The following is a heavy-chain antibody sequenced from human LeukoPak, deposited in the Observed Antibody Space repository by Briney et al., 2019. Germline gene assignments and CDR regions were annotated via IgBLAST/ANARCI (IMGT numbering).Heavy chain of an antibody. CDR3: ARWYFTSAAGRNWFDP. J-gene: IGHJ5*02. D-gene: IGHD6-13*01. CDR1: GFTFSSYA. V-gene: IGHV3-30-3*01. CDR2: ISYDGSNK. Sequence: GGSLRLSCAASGFTFSSYAMHWVRQAPGKGLEWVAVISYDGSNKYYADSVKGRFTISRDNSKNTLYLQMNSLRAEDTAVYYCARWYFTSAAGRNWFDPWGQGILVTVSS.